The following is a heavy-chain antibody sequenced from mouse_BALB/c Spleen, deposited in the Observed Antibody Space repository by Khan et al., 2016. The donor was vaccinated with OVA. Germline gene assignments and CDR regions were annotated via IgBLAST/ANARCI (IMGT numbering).Heavy chain of an antibody. V-gene: IGHV9-3-1*01. CDR1: GYTFTNYG. CDR2: INTYTEEP. J-gene: IGHJ1*01. Sequence: QIQLVQSGPELKKPGETVKISCKASGYTFTNYGMNWVKQAPGKGLKWMGWINTYTEEPTYADDFKGRFAFSLETSASTAYLQINNLKNEDTATYCCASGGYGYFDVWGAGTTVTVSS. D-gene: IGHD1-1*02. CDR3: ASGGYGYFDV.